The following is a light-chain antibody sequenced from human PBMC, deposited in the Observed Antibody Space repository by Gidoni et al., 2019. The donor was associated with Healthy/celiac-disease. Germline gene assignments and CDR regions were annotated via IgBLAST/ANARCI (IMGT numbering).Light chain of an antibody. Sequence: DVVMTQSPLSLPVTLGQPASISCRSSQSLVYSDGNTYLNWFQQRPGQSPRRLIYKVTNRDSGVPDRFSGSESGTDFTLKISRVEAEDVGVYYCMQGTHWGFTFGPGTKVDIK. V-gene: IGKV2-30*01. CDR3: MQGTHWGFT. J-gene: IGKJ3*01. CDR1: QSLVYSDGNTY. CDR2: KVT.